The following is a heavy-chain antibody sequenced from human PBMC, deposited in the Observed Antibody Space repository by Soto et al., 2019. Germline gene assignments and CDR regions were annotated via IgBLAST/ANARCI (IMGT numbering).Heavy chain of an antibody. CDR2: TYYRSKWYS. Sequence: QTLSLTCAISGDSVSSTSAACSWIRQSPSRGLEWLGGTYYRSKWYSDYAVSVKSRITINPDTSKKQFSLQLNSVTPEDTAVYYCARGSYYSGWVWGQGTLVTVYS. D-gene: IGHD6-19*01. CDR3: ARGSYYSGWV. J-gene: IGHJ4*02. CDR1: GDSVSSTSAA. V-gene: IGHV6-1*01.